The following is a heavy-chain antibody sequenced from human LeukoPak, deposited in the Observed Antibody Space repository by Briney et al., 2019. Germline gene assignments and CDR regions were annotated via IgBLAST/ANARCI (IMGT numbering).Heavy chain of an antibody. CDR2: ISGRSDYI. V-gene: IGHV3-21*01. D-gene: IGHD6-6*01. CDR1: GFTFRSSS. J-gene: IGHJ4*02. Sequence: SGGSLRLSCAASGFTFRSSSMTWVRQAPGKGLEWVSSISGRSDYIYYADSVRGRFTISRDNAENSPYLQMNSLRAEDTALYFCVRGGSSSSGPSDYWGQGTLITVSS. CDR3: VRGGSSSSGPSDY.